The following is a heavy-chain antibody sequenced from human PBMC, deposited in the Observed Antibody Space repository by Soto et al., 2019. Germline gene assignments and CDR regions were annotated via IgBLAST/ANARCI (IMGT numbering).Heavy chain of an antibody. Sequence: ASVKVSCKASGYTFTIYYMHWVRQAPVQGLEWMGIINPSGGSTSYAQKFQGRVTMTRDTSTSTVYMELSSLRSEDTAVYYCARVGIDFWSGYYTVPSSGMDVWGQGTTVTVSS. CDR1: GYTFTIYY. CDR3: ARVGIDFWSGYYTVPSSGMDV. D-gene: IGHD3-3*01. CDR2: INPSGGST. V-gene: IGHV1-46*01. J-gene: IGHJ6*02.